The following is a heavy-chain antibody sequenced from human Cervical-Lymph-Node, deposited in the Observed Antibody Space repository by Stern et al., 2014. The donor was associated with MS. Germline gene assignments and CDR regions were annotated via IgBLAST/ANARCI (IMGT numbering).Heavy chain of an antibody. CDR3: ARGVVSNRAAATLHNLFDP. D-gene: IGHD2-15*01. CDR1: GGTFISSYA. CDR2: IIPILGLA. J-gene: IGHJ5*02. V-gene: IGHV1-69*09. Sequence: QVQLGQSGAEVKKPGSSMNVSCKTSGGTFISSYAITWMRQATGQGLEWMGRIIPILGLANYAQKFQGRVIITADKSTRTTYMELSSLRSEDTAVYYCARGVVSNRAAATLHNLFDPWGQGTLVTVSS.